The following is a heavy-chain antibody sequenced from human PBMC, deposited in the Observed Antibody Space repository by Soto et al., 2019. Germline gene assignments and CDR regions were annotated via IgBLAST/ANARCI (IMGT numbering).Heavy chain of an antibody. CDR3: APTWGLPFDY. D-gene: IGHD3-16*01. J-gene: IGHJ4*02. CDR2: IYWNDGK. CDR1: GFSLRTTGVG. Sequence: QITLKESGPTLVEPTQTLTLTCTYSGFSLRTTGVGVGWIRQPPGKALEWLGIIYWNDGKRYSPSLKNRSTLTRDISQCQVVLTMPNIEPVDTATYYCAPTWGLPFDYWGQGTLVIVSS. V-gene: IGHV2-5*01.